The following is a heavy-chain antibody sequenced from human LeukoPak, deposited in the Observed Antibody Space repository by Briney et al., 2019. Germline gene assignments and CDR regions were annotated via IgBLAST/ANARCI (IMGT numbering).Heavy chain of an antibody. V-gene: IGHV1-18*01. Sequence: GASVKVSCKASGYTFTSYGISWVRQAPGQGLEWMGWISAYNGNTNYAQKLQGRVTMTTDTSTSTAYMELRSLRSDDTAVYYCANTGTYYDILTGYYSRSVSPFDYWGQGTLVTVSS. CDR3: ANTGTYYDILTGYYSRSVSPFDY. CDR2: ISAYNGNT. J-gene: IGHJ4*02. CDR1: GYTFTSYG. D-gene: IGHD3-9*01.